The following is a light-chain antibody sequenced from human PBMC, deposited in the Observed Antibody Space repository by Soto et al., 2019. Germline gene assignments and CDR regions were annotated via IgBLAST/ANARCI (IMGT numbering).Light chain of an antibody. J-gene: IGKJ4*01. V-gene: IGKV3-15*01. Sequence: EIVMTQSPATLSVSPGERATLSCRASQSVSSNLAWYQQKPGQAPRLLIYGASTRATNIPARFSGSGYGTEFTLTISSLQSEDFAVFYCQQYNNWVLTFGGGTKVEIK. CDR2: GAS. CDR3: QQYNNWVLT. CDR1: QSVSSN.